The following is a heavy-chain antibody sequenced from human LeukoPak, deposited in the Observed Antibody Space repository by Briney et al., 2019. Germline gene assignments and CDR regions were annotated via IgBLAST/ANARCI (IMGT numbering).Heavy chain of an antibody. D-gene: IGHD6-19*01. J-gene: IGHJ2*01. CDR3: ASYSSGWYFDL. CDR2: IYHSGST. Sequence: PSQTLSLTCTVSGGSISSGGCYWSWIRQPPGTGLEWIGYIYHSGSTYYNPSLKSRVTISVDTSKNQFSLKLSSVTAADTAVYYCASYSSGWYFDLWGRGTLVTVSS. CDR1: GGSISSGGCY. V-gene: IGHV4-30-2*01.